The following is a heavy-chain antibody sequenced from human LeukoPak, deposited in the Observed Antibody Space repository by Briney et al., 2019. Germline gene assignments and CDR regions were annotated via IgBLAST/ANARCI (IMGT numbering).Heavy chain of an antibody. V-gene: IGHV4-34*01. CDR2: ITYNGIT. Sequence: SETLSLTCAVHGGSFSGYHWSWIRQFPGKGLEWIGEITYNGITNYNPSLKVTISVDTSKNLLSLQMNSVTAADTAVYFCTRSGLTGMRTYPRTSSYYYGMDVWGQGTAVTVSS. J-gene: IGHJ6*02. D-gene: IGHD2-21*01. CDR1: GGSFSGYH. CDR3: TRSGLTGMRTYPRTSSYYYGMDV.